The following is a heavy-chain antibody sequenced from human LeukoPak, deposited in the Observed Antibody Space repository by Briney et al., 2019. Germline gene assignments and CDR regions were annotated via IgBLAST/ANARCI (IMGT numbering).Heavy chain of an antibody. D-gene: IGHD1-26*01. CDR1: GGSISSGGYY. Sequence: SQTLSLTCTVSGGSISSGGYYWSWIRQHPGKGLEWIGYIYYSGSTYYNPTLKSRVTISVDTSKNQFSLKLSSVTAADTAVYYCARDSFLVGVVDYWGQGTLVTVSS. V-gene: IGHV4-31*03. CDR3: ARDSFLVGVVDY. CDR2: IYYSGST. J-gene: IGHJ4*02.